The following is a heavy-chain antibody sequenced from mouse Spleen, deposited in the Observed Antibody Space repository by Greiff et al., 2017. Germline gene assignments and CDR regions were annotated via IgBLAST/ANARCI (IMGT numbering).Heavy chain of an antibody. V-gene: IGHV1-39*01. J-gene: IGHJ1*03. CDR1: GYSFTDYN. CDR2: INPNYGTT. Sequence: VHVKQSGPELVKPGASVKISCKASGYSFTDYNMNWVKQSNGKSLEWIGVINPNYGTTSYNQKFKGKATLTVDHSSSTAYMQLNSLTSEDSAVYYCAPTVVARSYWYFDVWGTGTTVTVSS. D-gene: IGHD1-1*01. CDR3: APTVVARSYWYFDV.